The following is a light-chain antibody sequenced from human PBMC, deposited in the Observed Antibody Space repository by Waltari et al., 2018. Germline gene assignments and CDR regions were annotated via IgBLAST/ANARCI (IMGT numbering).Light chain of an antibody. Sequence: QSVLTQPPSVSGTPGQRVSFSCSGSRSNIGSKSVNWYQQVPGTAPKLLIYSNNQRPSGVPDRFSGSKSGTSASLAISGLQSEDEADYYCATWDDSLNGLFVGGTRLTVL. CDR2: SNN. CDR3: ATWDDSLNGL. V-gene: IGLV1-44*01. J-gene: IGLJ2*01. CDR1: RSNIGSKS.